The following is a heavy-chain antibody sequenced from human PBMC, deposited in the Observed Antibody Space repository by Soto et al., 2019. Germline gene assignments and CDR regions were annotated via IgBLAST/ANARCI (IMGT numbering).Heavy chain of an antibody. D-gene: IGHD1-7*01. CDR3: AHLVVAGTTYYFDS. CDR2: IYWDDDK. J-gene: IGHJ4*02. CDR1: GFSLSTSGVG. Sequence: QITLKESGPTLVKPTQTLTLTCTFSGFSLSTSGVGVGWIRQPPGKALEWLTFIYWDDDKRNSPFLKSRLTITKDTSKNQVVLTMTNMDPVYTATYYCAHLVVAGTTYYFDSWGQGTLVTVSS. V-gene: IGHV2-5*02.